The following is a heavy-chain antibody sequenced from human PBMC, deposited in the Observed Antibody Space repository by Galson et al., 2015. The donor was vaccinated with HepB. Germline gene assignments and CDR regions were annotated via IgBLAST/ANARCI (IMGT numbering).Heavy chain of an antibody. J-gene: IGHJ3*02. D-gene: IGHD6-19*01. CDR1: GDSVSSNSAA. Sequence: CAISGDSVSSNSAAWNWIRQSPSRGLEWLGRTYYRSKWYNDYAVSVKSRITINPDTSKNQFSLQLNSVTPEVTAVYYCARVIAVAGTNAFDIWGQGTMVTVSS. CDR3: ARVIAVAGTNAFDI. V-gene: IGHV6-1*01. CDR2: TYYRSKWYN.